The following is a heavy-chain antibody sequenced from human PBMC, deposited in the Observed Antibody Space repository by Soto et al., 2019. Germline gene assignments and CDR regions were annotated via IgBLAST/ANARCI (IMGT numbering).Heavy chain of an antibody. D-gene: IGHD3-10*01. CDR2: IYYSGST. CDR3: AKDQAQYGSGYFYGMDA. J-gene: IGHJ6*02. Sequence: PSETLSRTCTVSGGSISSYYWSGIRQPPGKGLEWIGYIYYSGSTNYNPSLKSRVTISVDTSKNMLFLQMNSLRPDDTAVYYCAKDQAQYGSGYFYGMDAWGQGTAVTVSS. V-gene: IGHV4-59*01. CDR1: GGSISSYY.